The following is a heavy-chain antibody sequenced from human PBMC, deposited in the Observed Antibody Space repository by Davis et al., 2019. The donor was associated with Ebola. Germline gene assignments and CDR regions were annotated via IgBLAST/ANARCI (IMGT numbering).Heavy chain of an antibody. V-gene: IGHV3-48*01. CDR1: GFTFSSYS. D-gene: IGHD4-17*01. J-gene: IGHJ6*02. CDR3: AKAETVTRYYYYGMDV. Sequence: GESLKISCAASGFTFSSYSMNWVRQAPGKGLEWVSYISSSSSTIYYADSVKGRFTISRDNAKNSLYLQMNSLRAEDTAVYYCAKAETVTRYYYYGMDVWGQGTTVTVSS. CDR2: ISSSSSTI.